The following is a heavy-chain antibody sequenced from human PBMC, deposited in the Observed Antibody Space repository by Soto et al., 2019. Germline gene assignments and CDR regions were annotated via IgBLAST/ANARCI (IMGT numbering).Heavy chain of an antibody. V-gene: IGHV1-24*01. CDR2: FDPEDGET. J-gene: IGHJ4*02. Sequence: PVKVSCKVSGRTRTELSVHGVSQDQGKGLEWMGGFDPEDGETSYAQKFQGRVTMTEDTSTDTAYMELSSLRSEDTAVYYCATSGPFWSGYFFDYWGQGTLVTVS. CDR1: GRTRTELS. D-gene: IGHD3-3*01. CDR3: ATSGPFWSGYFFDY.